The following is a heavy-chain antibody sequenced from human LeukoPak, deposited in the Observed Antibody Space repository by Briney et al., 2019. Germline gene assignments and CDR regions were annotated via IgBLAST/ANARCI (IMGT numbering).Heavy chain of an antibody. CDR3: ERNGYSRVPTDY. CDR1: GFTFSSYI. CDR2: ISTSSSYI. V-gene: IGHV3-21*01. Sequence: PGGSLRLSCAASGFTFSSYIMTWVRQAPGKGLEWVSPISTSSSYIYYADSVKGRFTISRDNAKHPLDLQLNSLRAEDTVVYYSERNGYSRVPTDYCRRGAMVTVP. J-gene: IGHJ4*02. D-gene: IGHD4/OR15-4a*01.